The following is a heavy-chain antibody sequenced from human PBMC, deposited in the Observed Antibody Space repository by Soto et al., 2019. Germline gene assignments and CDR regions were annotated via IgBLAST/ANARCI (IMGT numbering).Heavy chain of an antibody. V-gene: IGHV3-53*01. CDR2: IYSGGYT. J-gene: IGHJ4*02. D-gene: IGHD3-10*01. Sequence: EVQLVESGGGLIQPGGSLRLSCAVSGFTVSNNSMSWVRQAPGKGLEGVSVIYSGGYTAYGDSVKGRFTISRNNSKNTLVLKMISRSRAARAVFYCATHPGGGGYWGQGTLVTVSS. CDR1: GFTVSNNS. CDR3: ATHPGGGGY.